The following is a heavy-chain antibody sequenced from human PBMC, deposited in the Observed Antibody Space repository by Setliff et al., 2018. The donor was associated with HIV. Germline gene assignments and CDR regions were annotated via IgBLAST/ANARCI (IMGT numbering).Heavy chain of an antibody. CDR3: ARASTGYSSIWYRNGLTYYNYMDV. D-gene: IGHD6-13*01. CDR1: GGSFRGYY. J-gene: IGHJ6*03. Sequence: SETLSLTCAVYGGSFRGYYWTWIRQPPGKGLEWIGEINHSGSTNYNPSLNSRVSMSVDTSKNQFSLRLSSVTAADTAVFYCARASTGYSSIWYRNGLTYYNYMDVWGRGTKVTVSS. V-gene: IGHV4-34*01. CDR2: INHSGST.